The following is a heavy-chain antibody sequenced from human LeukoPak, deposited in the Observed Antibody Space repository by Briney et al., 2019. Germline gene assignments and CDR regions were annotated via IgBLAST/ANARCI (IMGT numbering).Heavy chain of an antibody. CDR1: GFTFSSYA. CDR3: ARGQFRFSDYDSSGFDY. D-gene: IGHD3-22*01. Sequence: GRSLRLSCAASGFTFSSYAMHWVRQAPGKGLEWVAVISYDGSNKYYADSVKGRFTISRDNSKNTLYLQMNSLRVEDTAVYYCARGQFRFSDYDSSGFDYWGQGTLVTVSS. CDR2: ISYDGSNK. V-gene: IGHV3-30*04. J-gene: IGHJ4*02.